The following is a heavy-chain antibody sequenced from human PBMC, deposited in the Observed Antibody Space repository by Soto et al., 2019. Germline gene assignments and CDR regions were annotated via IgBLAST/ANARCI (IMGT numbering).Heavy chain of an antibody. Sequence: GGSLRLSCAASGFTFSNAWMSWVRQAPGKGLEWVGRIKSKTDGGTTDYAAPVKGRFTISRDDSKNTLYLQMNSLKTEDTAVYYCTTDGEEFGSYYYYYYYGMDVWGQGTTVTVSS. D-gene: IGHD1-26*01. CDR3: TTDGEEFGSYYYYYYYGMDV. CDR2: IKSKTDGGTT. V-gene: IGHV3-15*01. CDR1: GFTFSNAW. J-gene: IGHJ6*02.